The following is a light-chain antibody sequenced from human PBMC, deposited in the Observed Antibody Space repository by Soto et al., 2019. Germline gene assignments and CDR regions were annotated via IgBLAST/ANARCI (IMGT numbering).Light chain of an antibody. Sequence: DIQMTQSPSTLSGSVGDRVTITCRASQTISSWLAWYQQKPGKAPKLLIYAASALESGVPSRFSGGGSGTDFTLTITNLQPEDFATYYCQQTYSTPFTFGPGTKVDIK. J-gene: IGKJ3*01. CDR2: AAS. CDR1: QTISSW. V-gene: IGKV1-39*01. CDR3: QQTYSTPFT.